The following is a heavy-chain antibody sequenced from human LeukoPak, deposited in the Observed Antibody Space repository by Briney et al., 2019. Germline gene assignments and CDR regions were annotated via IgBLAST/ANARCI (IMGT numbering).Heavy chain of an antibody. CDR1: GFTFSNAW. V-gene: IGHV3-15*01. D-gene: IGHD3-22*01. Sequence: PGGSLRLSCAASGFTFSNAWMSWVRQAPGKGLEWVGRIKSKTDGGTTDYAAPVKGRFTISRDDSKNTLYLQMNSLKTEDTAVYYCTTGNYDSSGYYTSLSAFDIWGQGTMVTVSS. CDR2: IKSKTDGGTT. CDR3: TTGNYDSSGYYTSLSAFDI. J-gene: IGHJ3*02.